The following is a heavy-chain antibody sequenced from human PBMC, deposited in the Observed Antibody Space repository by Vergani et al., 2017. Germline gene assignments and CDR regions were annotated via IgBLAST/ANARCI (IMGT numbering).Heavy chain of an antibody. D-gene: IGHD1-26*01. Sequence: QVQLQESVPGLVKTSQTLSIFCSVSGSSISSGDYYWTWIRQPDGKGLQYLGRIYTSGITNYNPSLRRRLSMSRDTSKNQFSLKIMSVTAADPAFYYWARFDPQIVQPHYCVQGIMVTDSS. CDR2: IYTSGIT. CDR1: GSSISSGDYY. J-gene: IGHJ4*02. CDR3: ARFDPQIVQPHY. V-gene: IGHV4-61*02.